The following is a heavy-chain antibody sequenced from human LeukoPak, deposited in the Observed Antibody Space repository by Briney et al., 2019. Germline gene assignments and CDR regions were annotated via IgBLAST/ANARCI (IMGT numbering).Heavy chain of an antibody. CDR2: IYHSGST. CDR3: ARGGSYGYSARFDP. Sequence: SETLSLTCTVSGGSISSSSYYWGWIRQPPGKGPEWIGEIYHSGSTNYNPSLKSRVTISVDKSKNQFSLKLSSVTAADTAVYYCARGGSYGYSARFDPWGQGTLVTVSS. D-gene: IGHD5-18*01. CDR1: GGSISSSSYY. V-gene: IGHV4-39*07. J-gene: IGHJ5*02.